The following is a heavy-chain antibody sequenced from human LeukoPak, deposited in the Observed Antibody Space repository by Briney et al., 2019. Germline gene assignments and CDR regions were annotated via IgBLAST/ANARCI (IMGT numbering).Heavy chain of an antibody. Sequence: GGSLRLSCAASGFAFNTYAMHWVRQAPGKGLEYVSGISSNGGSTYYANSVKGRFTISRDNSKNTLYLQMGGLRTEDMAVYYCARDGGSAWFLDYWGQGTLVTVSS. CDR2: ISSNGGST. D-gene: IGHD6-19*01. J-gene: IGHJ4*02. V-gene: IGHV3-64*01. CDR1: GFAFNTYA. CDR3: ARDGGSAWFLDY.